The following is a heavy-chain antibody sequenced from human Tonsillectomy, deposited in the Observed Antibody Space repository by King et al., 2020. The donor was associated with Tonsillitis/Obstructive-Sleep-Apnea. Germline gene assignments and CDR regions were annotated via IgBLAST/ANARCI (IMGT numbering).Heavy chain of an antibody. J-gene: IGHJ4*02. CDR3: ARDAGYCTTTTCYNPLDS. V-gene: IGHV1-69*09. CDR2: IIPILDIT. D-gene: IGHD2-2*02. Sequence: QLVQSGAEVKKPGSSVKVSCKASGDTFTYYGISWVRQAPGQGLEWMGRIIPILDITNYAQKFKGRVTITADTSTSTAYMELSSLRSEDTAVYYCARDAGYCTTTTCYNPLDSWGQGTLVTVSS. CDR1: GDTFTYYG.